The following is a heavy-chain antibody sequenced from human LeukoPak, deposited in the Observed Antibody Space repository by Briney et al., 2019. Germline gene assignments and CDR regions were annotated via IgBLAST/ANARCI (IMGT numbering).Heavy chain of an antibody. V-gene: IGHV3-23*05. CDR1: GFTFRSFG. J-gene: IGHJ4*02. Sequence: PGGSLRLSCAASGFTFRSFGMNWVRQAPGKGLEWVSGIYTNGRDTRYADSMKGRFTISRDNSKNTLYLQMHSLRAEDTAVYYCAKDRERVREYISGWYGVEDYWGQGTLVTVSS. D-gene: IGHD6-19*01. CDR3: AKDRERVREYISGWYGVEDY. CDR2: IYTNGRDT.